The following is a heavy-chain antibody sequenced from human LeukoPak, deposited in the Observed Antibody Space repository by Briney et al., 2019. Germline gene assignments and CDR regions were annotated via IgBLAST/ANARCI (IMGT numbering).Heavy chain of an antibody. J-gene: IGHJ5*02. D-gene: IGHD4-17*01. Sequence: PSETLSLTCTVSGDSISSGGYHWTWIRQHPGKGLERIGYISYSGIAYYNPSLKSRVNISMDTSKNQFSLSLTSVTAADTAVYFCARDYGDYFRWFDPWGQGTLVTVSS. CDR2: ISYSGIA. V-gene: IGHV4-31*03. CDR1: GDSISSGGYH. CDR3: ARDYGDYFRWFDP.